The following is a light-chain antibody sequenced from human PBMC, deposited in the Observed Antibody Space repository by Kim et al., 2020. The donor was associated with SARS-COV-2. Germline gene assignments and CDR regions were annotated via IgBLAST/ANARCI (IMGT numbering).Light chain of an antibody. V-gene: IGKV3-20*01. CDR2: GAT. CDR1: QSVPSNF. CDR3: QQYSHSPRT. J-gene: IGKJ1*01. Sequence: EIVLTQSPGTLSVSPGERVTLSCRASQSVPSNFLAWYQQQPGQAPRLFIYGATSRATGIPDRFSGSGSGTDFTLTISRLEPEDFAVYYCQQYSHSPRTFGQGTKVDIK.